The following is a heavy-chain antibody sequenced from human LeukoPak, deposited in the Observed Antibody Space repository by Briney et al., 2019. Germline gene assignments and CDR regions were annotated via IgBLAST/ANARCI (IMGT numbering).Heavy chain of an antibody. V-gene: IGHV2-5*02. Sequence: SGPTLVNPTQTLTLTCTFSGFSLSTRGGGVGGIRQPPGKALGWLALIFWVDDKRYSPSLKSRLTITKDTSKNQVVLTMTNMDPVDTATYYCAHRNDYYDSSGYNLDDAFDIWGQGTMVTVSS. J-gene: IGHJ3*02. CDR1: GFSLSTRGGG. CDR3: AHRNDYYDSSGYNLDDAFDI. CDR2: IFWVDDK. D-gene: IGHD3-22*01.